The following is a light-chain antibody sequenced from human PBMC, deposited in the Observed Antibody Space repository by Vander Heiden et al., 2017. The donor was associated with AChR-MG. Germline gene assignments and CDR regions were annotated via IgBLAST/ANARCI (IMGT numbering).Light chain of an antibody. CDR3: CSYAGSSTWV. V-gene: IGLV2-23*01. CDR1: SSDVGSYNL. J-gene: IGLJ3*02. CDR2: EGS. Sequence: QSALTQPASVSGSPGQSITISCTGTSSDVGSYNLVSWYQQHPGKAPKLMIYEGSKRPSGVSNRFSGSKSGNTASLTISGLQAEDEADYYCCSYAGSSTWVFGGGTKRTGL.